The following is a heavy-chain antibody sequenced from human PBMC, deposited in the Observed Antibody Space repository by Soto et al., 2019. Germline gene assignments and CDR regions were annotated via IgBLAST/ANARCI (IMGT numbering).Heavy chain of an antibody. D-gene: IGHD2-15*01. Sequence: QVQLQESGPGLVKPSETLSLTCTVSGGSISSYYWSWIRQPPGKGLEWIGYIYYSGSTNYNPSLKSRATISVDTSKNQFSLKLSSVTAADTAVYYCARFNGRSDAFDIWGQGTMVTVSS. CDR2: IYYSGST. CDR1: GGSISSYY. V-gene: IGHV4-59*08. J-gene: IGHJ3*02. CDR3: ARFNGRSDAFDI.